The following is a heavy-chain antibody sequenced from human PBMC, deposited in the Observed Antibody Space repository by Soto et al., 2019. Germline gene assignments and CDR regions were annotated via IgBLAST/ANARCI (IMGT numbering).Heavy chain of an antibody. J-gene: IGHJ6*02. D-gene: IGHD6-19*01. CDR2: IIPIFGTA. Sequence: ASVKVSCKASGGTFSSYAISWVRQAPGQGLEWMGGIIPIFGTANYAQKFQGRVTITADESTSTAYMELSSLRSEDTAVYYCARDDIAVAGTEVVYYYGMDVSGQGTTVTVSS. CDR3: ARDDIAVAGTEVVYYYGMDV. V-gene: IGHV1-69*13. CDR1: GGTFSSYA.